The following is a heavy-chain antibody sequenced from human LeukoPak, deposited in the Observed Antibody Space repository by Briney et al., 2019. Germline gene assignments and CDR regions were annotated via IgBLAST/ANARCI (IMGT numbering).Heavy chain of an antibody. D-gene: IGHD7-27*01. J-gene: IGHJ1*01. CDR2: IIDVGDT. V-gene: IGHV3-23*01. Sequence: GGSLRLSCAVSGFTLSEHAMSWVRQAPGEGLEWVSGIIDVGDTYYADSVKGRFTISRDSSKNTLYLQMNSLRAEDTATYYCAKDNWVNWGQGTLVTVSS. CDR3: AKDNWVN. CDR1: GFTLSEHA.